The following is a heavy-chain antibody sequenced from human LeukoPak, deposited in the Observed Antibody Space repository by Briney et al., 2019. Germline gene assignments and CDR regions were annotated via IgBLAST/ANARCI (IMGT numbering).Heavy chain of an antibody. Sequence: GGSLRLSCASSEITFSSYSMTWVRQAPGKGLEWVSRTRNKANSYTTEYAASVKGRFTISRDDSKNSLYLQMNSLKTEDTAVYYCARDQPAVGAPWGQGIMVTVSS. CDR1: EITFSSYS. V-gene: IGHV3-72*01. CDR2: TRNKANSYTT. D-gene: IGHD1-26*01. CDR3: ARDQPAVGAP. J-gene: IGHJ4*02.